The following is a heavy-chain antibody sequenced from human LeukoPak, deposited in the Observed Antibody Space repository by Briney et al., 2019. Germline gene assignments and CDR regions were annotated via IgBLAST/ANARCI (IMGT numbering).Heavy chain of an antibody. CDR1: GYSFTSYC. CDR2: VYPGDSDT. D-gene: IGHD6-13*01. CDR3: ASVGSPYSSSWYRY. J-gene: IGHJ4*02. Sequence: GESLKISRKGSGYSFTSYCIGWVRQMPGKGLEWMGIVYPGDSDTTYSPSFQGQVTISADKSITTAYLQWSSLKASDTAMYYCASVGSPYSSSWYRYWGQGTLVTVSS. V-gene: IGHV5-51*01.